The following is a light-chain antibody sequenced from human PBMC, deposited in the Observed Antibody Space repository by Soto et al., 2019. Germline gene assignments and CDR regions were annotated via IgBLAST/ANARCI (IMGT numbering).Light chain of an antibody. CDR1: QSLNND. Sequence: DIQMTPSPSTLSASVGDRATITCRASQSLNNDLAWYQQTPGKAPNLLIYDASTLERGVPSRFSGTGSGTEFTLAINSLQPDDFATYYCQQYHRSSITFGQGTRLEIK. CDR2: DAS. CDR3: QQYHRSSIT. V-gene: IGKV1-5*01. J-gene: IGKJ5*01.